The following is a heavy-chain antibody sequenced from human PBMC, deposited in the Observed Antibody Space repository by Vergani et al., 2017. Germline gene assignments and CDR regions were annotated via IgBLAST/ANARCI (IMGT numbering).Heavy chain of an antibody. CDR2: INHSGST. V-gene: IGHV4-31*03. J-gene: IGHJ2*01. CDR3: ASPPRAKHWYFDL. CDR1: GGSISSGGYY. D-gene: IGHD4/OR15-4a*01. Sequence: QVQLQESGPGLVKPSQTLSLTCTVSGGSISSGGYYWSWIRQPPGKGLEWIGEINHSGSTNYNPSLKSRVTISVDTSKNQFSLKLSSVTAADTAVYYCASPPRAKHWYFDLWGRGTLVTVSS.